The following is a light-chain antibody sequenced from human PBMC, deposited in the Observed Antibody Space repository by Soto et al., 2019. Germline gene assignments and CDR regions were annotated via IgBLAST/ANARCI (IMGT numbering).Light chain of an antibody. V-gene: IGKV1-39*01. CDR1: QSISTF. CDR3: QQSYNTPPLT. J-gene: IGKJ5*01. CDR2: SAS. Sequence: DIQMTQSPSSLSASVGDRVTITCRASQSISTFLHWYQQKPGKAPKLLIYSASSLQSGVPSRFSGSGSGTDFTLTISSLQPEDFANYSCQQSYNTPPLTFGQGTRLEIK.